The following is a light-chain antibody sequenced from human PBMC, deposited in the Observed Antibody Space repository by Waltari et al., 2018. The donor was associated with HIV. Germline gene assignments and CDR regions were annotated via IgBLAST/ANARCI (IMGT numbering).Light chain of an antibody. CDR3: QSADSSGAWV. Sequence: SSDLTQPPSVPLPPGQPATIACSGDDLPKHYSYWYQQRPGQAPVLLIYKDNERPSGIPERFSGSSSGTTVTLTITGVQADDEADYWCQSADSSGAWVFGGGTKLTVL. V-gene: IGLV3-25*03. CDR1: DLPKHY. J-gene: IGLJ3*02. CDR2: KDN.